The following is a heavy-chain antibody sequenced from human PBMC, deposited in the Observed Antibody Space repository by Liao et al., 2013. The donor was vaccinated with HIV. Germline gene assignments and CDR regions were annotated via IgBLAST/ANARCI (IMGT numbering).Heavy chain of an antibody. D-gene: IGHD3-10*01. CDR3: GRLGQPSGDVYTGGFYYMDV. CDR2: ISHSGFT. V-gene: IGHV4-59*01. Sequence: SGGSITSDYWGWIRQPPGKGLEWIGHISHSGFTNNNPSLKSRATISIDPSNNEFSLDLTSLTAADTAVYYCGRLGQPSGDVYTGGFYYMDVWGNGTTVTVSS. J-gene: IGHJ6*03. CDR1: GGSITSDY.